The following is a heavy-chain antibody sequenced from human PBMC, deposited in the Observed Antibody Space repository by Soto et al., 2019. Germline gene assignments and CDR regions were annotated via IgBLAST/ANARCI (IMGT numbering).Heavy chain of an antibody. D-gene: IGHD7-27*01. V-gene: IGHV1-18*01. Sequence: ASVKVSCKASGYTFTSYGIRWVRQAPGQGLEWMGWISAYNGNTSYAQKLQGRVTMTTDTSTSTAYMELRSLRSDDTAVYYCARASPWGYYFDYWGQGTLVTVSS. J-gene: IGHJ4*02. CDR1: GYTFTSYG. CDR3: ARASPWGYYFDY. CDR2: ISAYNGNT.